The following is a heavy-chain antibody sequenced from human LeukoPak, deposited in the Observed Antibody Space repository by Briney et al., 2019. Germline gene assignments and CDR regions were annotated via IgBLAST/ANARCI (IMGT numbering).Heavy chain of an antibody. CDR3: ARHSADCTGTSCYLFDP. V-gene: IGHV4-59*08. CDR1: VGSISSYY. D-gene: IGHD2-2*01. CDR2: IYYSGNT. Sequence: PSETLSLTCTVSVGSISSYYWSWRRQPPGKGLEWIGYIYYSGNTNYNPSLESRVTISVDTSKHQFSLKLRTVTPADTAVYYCARHSADCTGTSCYLFDPWGQGTLVTVSS. J-gene: IGHJ5*02.